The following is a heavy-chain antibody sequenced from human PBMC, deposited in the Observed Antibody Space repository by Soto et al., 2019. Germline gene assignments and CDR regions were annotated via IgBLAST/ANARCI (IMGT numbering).Heavy chain of an antibody. CDR3: ATETTHFGGAWQNEFDP. CDR2: IFYTGTT. Sequence: SETLSLTCTVSGSSLTSGGYYWNWIRQRPGKGLEWLGYIFYTGTTRYNSALRSRVSISVDSTKNHFSLKMTSVTAADTAVYSCATETTHFGGAWQNEFDPWGPGTLVTVSS. J-gene: IGHJ5*02. D-gene: IGHD3-3*01. V-gene: IGHV4-31*03. CDR1: GSSLTSGGYY.